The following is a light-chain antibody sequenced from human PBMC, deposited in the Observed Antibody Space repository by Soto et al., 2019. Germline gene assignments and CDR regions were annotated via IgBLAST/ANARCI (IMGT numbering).Light chain of an antibody. CDR3: QQYGSSPIT. V-gene: IGKV3-20*01. CDR2: GAS. J-gene: IGKJ3*01. CDR1: QTGSTS. Sequence: EIVLMQSPGTLSLSPGERATLSCKASQTGSTSLSWYQQKPGQAPRLLIYGASSRATGIPDRFSGSGSGTDFTLTISRLEPEDFAVYYCQQYGSSPITFGPGTKVDIK.